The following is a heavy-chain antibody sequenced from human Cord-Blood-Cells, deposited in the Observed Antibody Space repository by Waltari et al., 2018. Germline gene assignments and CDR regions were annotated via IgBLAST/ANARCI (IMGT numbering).Heavy chain of an antibody. J-gene: IGHJ3*02. CDR2: IYHSGST. D-gene: IGHD6-6*01. CDR3: ARGSGYSSSSAAFDI. V-gene: IGHV4-38-2*01. Sequence: QVQLQESGPGLVKPSETLSLTCAVSGYSISSGYYWGWIRQPPGKGLDWIGSIYHSGSTYYNPSLKSRVTISVDTSKNQFSLKLSSVTAADTAVYYCARGSGYSSSSAAFDIWGQGTMVTVSS. CDR1: GYSISSGYY.